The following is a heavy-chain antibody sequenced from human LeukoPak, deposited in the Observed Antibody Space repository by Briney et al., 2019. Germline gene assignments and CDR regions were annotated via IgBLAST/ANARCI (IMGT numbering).Heavy chain of an antibody. D-gene: IGHD1-26*01. V-gene: IGHV1-8*02. CDR1: GYTFTGYY. J-gene: IGHJ4*02. CDR2: MNPNSGNT. Sequence: GASVKVSCKASGYTFTGYYMHWVRQATGQGLEWMGWMNPNSGNTGYAQKFQGRVTMTRNTSISTAYMELSSLRSEDTAVYYCARVVSRWELLGLCLGYWGQGTLVTVSS. CDR3: ARVVSRWELLGLCLGY.